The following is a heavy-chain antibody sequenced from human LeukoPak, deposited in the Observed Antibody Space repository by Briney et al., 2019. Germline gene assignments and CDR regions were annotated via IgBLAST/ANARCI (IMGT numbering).Heavy chain of an antibody. Sequence: GASVKVSCKASGYTFTSYYMHWVRQAPGQGLEWRGIINPSGGSTSYAQKFQGRVTMTRDTSTSTVYMELSSLRSEDTAVYYCARDGDGSFARRANYFDYWGQGTLVTVSS. CDR1: GYTFTSYY. CDR3: ARDGDGSFARRANYFDY. V-gene: IGHV1-46*01. CDR2: INPSGGST. D-gene: IGHD2-21*01. J-gene: IGHJ4*02.